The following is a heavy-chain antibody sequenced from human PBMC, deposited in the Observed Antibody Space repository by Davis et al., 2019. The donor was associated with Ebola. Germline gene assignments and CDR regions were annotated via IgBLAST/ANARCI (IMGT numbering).Heavy chain of an antibody. CDR1: GDSIRSTNYY. CDR3: VRHLQEYHILTGYSH. Sequence: MPSETLSLTCTVSGDSIRSTNYYWGWIRQPPGKGLEWIGSISKGGSTYLNPSLTSRVTVSVDTSRSQFSLKLTSVTAADTAVFYCVRHLQEYHILTGYSHWGQGTLVIVSS. V-gene: IGHV4-39*01. CDR2: ISKGGST. D-gene: IGHD3-9*01. J-gene: IGHJ4*02.